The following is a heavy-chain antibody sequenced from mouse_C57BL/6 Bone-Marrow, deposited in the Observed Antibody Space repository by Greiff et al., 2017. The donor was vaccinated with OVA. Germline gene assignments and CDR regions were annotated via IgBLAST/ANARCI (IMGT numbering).Heavy chain of an antibody. CDR1: GYTFTDYY. J-gene: IGHJ4*01. CDR3: AREGYYGHYAMDY. D-gene: IGHD1-1*01. Sequence: VQVVESGAELVRPGASVKLSCKASGYTFTDYYINWVKQRPGQGLEWIARIYPGSGNTYYNEKFKGKATLTAEKSSSTAYMQLSSLTSEDSAVYFCAREGYYGHYAMDYWGQGTSVTVSS. V-gene: IGHV1-76*01. CDR2: IYPGSGNT.